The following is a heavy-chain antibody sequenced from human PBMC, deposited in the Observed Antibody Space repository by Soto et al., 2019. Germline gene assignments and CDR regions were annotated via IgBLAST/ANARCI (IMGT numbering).Heavy chain of an antibody. V-gene: IGHV4-31*03. Sequence: QVQLQESGPGLVKPSQTLSLTCTVSGGSISSGGYYWSWIRQHPGKGLEWVGYIYYSGSTYYNPCLKSRVTISVDTSKTQFSLKLSSVTAADTAVYYCARGGGYDFWSDKPYNWFDPWGQGTLVTVSS. D-gene: IGHD3-3*01. CDR3: ARGGGYDFWSDKPYNWFDP. J-gene: IGHJ5*02. CDR2: IYYSGST. CDR1: GGSISSGGYY.